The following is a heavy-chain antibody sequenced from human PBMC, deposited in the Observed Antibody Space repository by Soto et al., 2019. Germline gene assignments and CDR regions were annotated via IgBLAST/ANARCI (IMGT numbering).Heavy chain of an antibody. J-gene: IGHJ6*02. CDR3: ARDIVVVVAATNRAYYYGMDV. D-gene: IGHD2-15*01. V-gene: IGHV3-21*01. CDR1: GFTFSSYS. Sequence: GGSLRLSCAASGFTFSSYSMNWVRQAPGKGLEWVSSISSSSSYIYYADSVKGRFTISRDNAKNSLYLQMNSLRAEDTAVYYYARDIVVVVAATNRAYYYGMDVWGQGTTVTVSS. CDR2: ISSSSSYI.